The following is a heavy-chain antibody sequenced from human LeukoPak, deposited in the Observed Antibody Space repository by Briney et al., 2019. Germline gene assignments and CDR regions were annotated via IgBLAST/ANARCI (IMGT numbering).Heavy chain of an antibody. CDR3: ARPRGCGSSRCNNFDY. J-gene: IGHJ4*02. Sequence: PGGSLRLSCAASGFSFITYNMNWVRQAPGKGLEWVSSISSTSSYIYYADSVKGRFTISRDNGKNSLYLQMNRLRAEDTAVYYCARPRGCGSSRCNNFDYWGQGTLVTVSS. CDR1: GFSFITYN. V-gene: IGHV3-21*01. D-gene: IGHD2-2*01. CDR2: ISSTSSYI.